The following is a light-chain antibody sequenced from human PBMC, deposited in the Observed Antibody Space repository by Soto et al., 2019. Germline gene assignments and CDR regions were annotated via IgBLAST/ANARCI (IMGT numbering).Light chain of an antibody. CDR2: AAS. Sequence: DIQITQSPSSLSASVGDRVTITCRASQSISSYLNWYQQKPGKAPNLLIYAASSLRRGVPSRFSGSGSGTDFTLTISSLQPEDFATYYCQQSGDTPPWTFGQGTNVDIK. V-gene: IGKV1-39*01. CDR3: QQSGDTPPWT. J-gene: IGKJ1*01. CDR1: QSISSY.